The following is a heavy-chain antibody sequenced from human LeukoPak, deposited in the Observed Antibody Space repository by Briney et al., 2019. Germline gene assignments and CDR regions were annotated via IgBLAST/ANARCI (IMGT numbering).Heavy chain of an antibody. CDR2: VSGRDTST. CDR3: AKWGDYDVLTGYYVSDY. D-gene: IGHD3-9*01. J-gene: IGHJ4*02. CDR1: GFTFSNYA. Sequence: GASLRLSCAASGFTFSNYAMSWVRQAPGKGLGWVSAVSGRDTSTYYTDSVKGRFTISRDNSKNTLYLQMNSLSAEDTAIYYCAKWGDYDVLTGYYVSDYWGQGTLVTVSS. V-gene: IGHV3-23*01.